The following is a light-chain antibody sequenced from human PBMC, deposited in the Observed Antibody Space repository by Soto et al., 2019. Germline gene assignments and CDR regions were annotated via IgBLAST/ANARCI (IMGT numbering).Light chain of an antibody. CDR1: QDISNF. CDR3: LQHYFYPYT. V-gene: IGKV1-17*03. CDR2: AAS. Sequence: DIQMTQSPSAMSASVGDRVTITCRASQDISNFLAWFQQRPGKVPERLIYAASSLQGGVPSRFSGSGSGTEFTLTISSLQPEDFATYYCLQHYFYPYTFGQGTKLEIK. J-gene: IGKJ2*01.